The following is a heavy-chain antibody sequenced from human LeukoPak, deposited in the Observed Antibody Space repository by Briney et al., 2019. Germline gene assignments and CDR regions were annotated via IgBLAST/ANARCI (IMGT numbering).Heavy chain of an antibody. D-gene: IGHD4-17*01. J-gene: IGHJ4*02. CDR2: ISYDGSNG. CDR3: ARDGTVTTDIIPDY. V-gene: IGHV3-30*19. CDR1: GFTFSSYG. Sequence: PGRSLRLSCAASGFTFSSYGMHWVRQAPGKGMEWVAVISYDGSNGYYADSVKGRFTLSRDNSKNTLSLQMNSLRAEDTAVYYCARDGTVTTDIIPDYWGQGTLVTVSS.